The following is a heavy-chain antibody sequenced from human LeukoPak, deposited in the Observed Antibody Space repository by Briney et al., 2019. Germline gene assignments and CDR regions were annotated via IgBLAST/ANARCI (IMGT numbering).Heavy chain of an antibody. V-gene: IGHV4-59*01. Sequence: SETLSLTCTVSGGSISSYYWSWIRQPPGKGLEWIGYIYYSGSTNYNPSLKSRATISVDTSKNQFSLKLSSVTAADTAVYYCARGSVGGIVVVPAARPYYYYYYYMDVWGKGTTVTVSS. CDR1: GGSISSYY. CDR2: IYYSGST. J-gene: IGHJ6*03. D-gene: IGHD2-2*01. CDR3: ARGSVGGIVVVPAARPYYYYYYYMDV.